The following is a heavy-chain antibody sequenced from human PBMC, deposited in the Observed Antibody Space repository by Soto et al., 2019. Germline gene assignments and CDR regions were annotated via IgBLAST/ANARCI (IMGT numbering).Heavy chain of an antibody. Sequence: PGGSLRLSCAASGFTLSTYGMHWVCQAPGKGLEWVAAMSYDGTKEYYADSVKGRFTISRDNSRNTLFLQLNSLRAEDTAVYYCAKEYGSTWIDHWGQGTLVTVSS. CDR3: AKEYGSTWIDH. CDR2: MSYDGTKE. J-gene: IGHJ4*02. D-gene: IGHD6-13*01. V-gene: IGHV3-30*18. CDR1: GFTLSTYG.